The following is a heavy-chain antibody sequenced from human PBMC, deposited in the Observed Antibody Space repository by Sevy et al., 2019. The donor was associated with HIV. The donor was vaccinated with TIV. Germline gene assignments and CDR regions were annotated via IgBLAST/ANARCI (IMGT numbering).Heavy chain of an antibody. D-gene: IGHD3-22*01. CDR3: VRGHYYDSSSYYYALRVFDI. Sequence: ASVKVSCKASGYTFTDYCIHWVRQAPGQGLEWMGVINPSGGSTNYAQKFQGRVTVTRDTSTSTVYMELSSLRSEDTAVFYCVRGHYYDSSSYYYALRVFDIWGQGTMVTVSS. V-gene: IGHV1-46*03. CDR2: INPSGGST. CDR1: GYTFTDYC. J-gene: IGHJ3*02.